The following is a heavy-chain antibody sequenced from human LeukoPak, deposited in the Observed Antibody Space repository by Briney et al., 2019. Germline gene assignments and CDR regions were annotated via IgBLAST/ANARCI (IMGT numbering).Heavy chain of an antibody. CDR3: ASGKGFVGHFDY. CDR2: IIPILGTA. J-gene: IGHJ4*02. CDR1: GGSFTSNA. V-gene: IGHV1-69*04. D-gene: IGHD2-15*01. Sequence: SVKVSFKASGGSFTSNAISWVRQAPGQGPEWMGRIIPILGTAEYAEKFKGRVTIIADKSTTTDYMELSSLKSEDTALYYCASGKGFVGHFDYWGQGTLVTVSS.